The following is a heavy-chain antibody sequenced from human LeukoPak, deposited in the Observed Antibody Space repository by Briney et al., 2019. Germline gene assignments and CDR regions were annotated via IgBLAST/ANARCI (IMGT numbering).Heavy chain of an antibody. J-gene: IGHJ5*02. CDR3: ARGIAVAGTFWFDQ. Sequence: GGSLRLSCAASGMTFSDAWMSWVRQAPGKGLEWVAVIWYDGSNKYYADSVKGRFTISRDNSKNTLYLQMNSLRAEDTAVYYCARGIAVAGTFWFDQWGQGTLVTVSS. CDR2: IWYDGSNK. D-gene: IGHD6-19*01. V-gene: IGHV3-33*08. CDR1: GMTFSDAW.